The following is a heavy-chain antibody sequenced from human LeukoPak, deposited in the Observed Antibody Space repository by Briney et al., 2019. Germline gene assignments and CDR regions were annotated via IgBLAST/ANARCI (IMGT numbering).Heavy chain of an antibody. D-gene: IGHD3-16*01. J-gene: IGHJ2*01. CDR3: ARVAITFGGALGSWYFDL. CDR2: IYYSGST. V-gene: IGHV4-31*03. Sequence: PSQTLSLTCTVSGGSISSGNYYWSWIRQHPGKGLEWIGYIYYSGSTNYNPSLKSRVTISVDTSKNQFSLKLSSVTAADTAVYYCARVAITFGGALGSWYFDLWGRGTLVTVSS. CDR1: GGSISSGNYY.